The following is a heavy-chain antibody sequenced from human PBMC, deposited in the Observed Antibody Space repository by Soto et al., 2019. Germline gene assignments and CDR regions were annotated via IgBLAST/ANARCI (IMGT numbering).Heavy chain of an antibody. J-gene: IGHJ6*03. Sequence: SETLSLTCTVSGGSISSYYWSWIRQPPGKGLEWIGYIYYSGSTNYTPSLKSRVTISADTSKNQFSLKLSSVTAADTAVYYCARLNYYYYYYMDVWGKGTTVTVSS. CDR3: ARLNYYYYYYMDV. V-gene: IGHV4-59*01. CDR1: GGSISSYY. CDR2: IYYSGST.